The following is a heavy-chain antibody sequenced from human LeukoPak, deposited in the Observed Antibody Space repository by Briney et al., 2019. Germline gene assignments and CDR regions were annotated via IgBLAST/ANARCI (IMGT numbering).Heavy chain of an antibody. V-gene: IGHV3-23*01. CDR2: MSGGGDSD. J-gene: IGHJ4*02. CDR3: TKDASYARENDNSGFFID. CDR1: GFTFTSYA. Sequence: PGGSLRLSCAASGFTFTSYAMSWVRQTPGKGLEWVASMSGGGDSDYYADSVKGRFTVSRDKSKNTLYVQMNSLRADDTAVYYCTKDASYARENDNSGFFIDWGQGTLVTV. D-gene: IGHD3-22*01.